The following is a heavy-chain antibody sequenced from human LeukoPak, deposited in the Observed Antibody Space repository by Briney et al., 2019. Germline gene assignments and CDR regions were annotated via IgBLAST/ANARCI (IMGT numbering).Heavy chain of an antibody. Sequence: ASETLSLTCAVYGGSFSGYYWSWIRQPPGKGLEWIGEINHSGSTNYNPSLKSRVTISVDTSKNQFPLKLSSVTAADTAVYYCARLGSYYGSGSYYMDYYYYMDVWGKGTTVTISS. CDR3: ARLGSYYGSGSYYMDYYYYMDV. D-gene: IGHD3-10*01. CDR1: GGSFSGYY. V-gene: IGHV4-34*01. CDR2: INHSGST. J-gene: IGHJ6*03.